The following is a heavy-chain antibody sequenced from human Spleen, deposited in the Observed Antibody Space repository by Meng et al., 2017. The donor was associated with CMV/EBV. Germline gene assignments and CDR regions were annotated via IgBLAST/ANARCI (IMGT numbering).Heavy chain of an antibody. Sequence: GESLKISCTGTGFTLNSHGIHWVRQAPGKGLEWVTFIRYDGNKKYYADSVKGRFTISKDTSNNTVYLQMHSLRGDDTAVYFCARDGSPYCSATSCSADDYVMDAWGQGTTVTVSS. CDR2: IRYDGNKK. D-gene: IGHD2-2*01. CDR3: ARDGSPYCSATSCSADDYVMDA. V-gene: IGHV3-30*02. CDR1: GFTLNSHG. J-gene: IGHJ6*02.